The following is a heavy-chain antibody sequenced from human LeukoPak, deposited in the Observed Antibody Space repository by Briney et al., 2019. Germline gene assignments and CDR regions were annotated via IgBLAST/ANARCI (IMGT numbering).Heavy chain of an antibody. Sequence: SHTLSLTCTVSGRSISSGGYYWTWIRQPPAKGLWWIGYLYHSRSTYYNPSLKSRVTISVDRSKIQFSLKLSSVTAADTAVYYCAREPTPRVAAAGTKGAFDIWGQGTMVTVSS. CDR3: AREPTPRVAAAGTKGAFDI. V-gene: IGHV4-30-2*01. CDR2: LYHSRST. CDR1: GRSISSGGYY. D-gene: IGHD6-13*01. J-gene: IGHJ3*02.